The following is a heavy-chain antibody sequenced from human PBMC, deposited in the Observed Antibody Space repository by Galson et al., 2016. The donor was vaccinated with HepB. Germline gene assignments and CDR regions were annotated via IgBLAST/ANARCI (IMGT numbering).Heavy chain of an antibody. CDR1: GYTFTNYD. CDR3: ARDYGGNSGWFDP. Sequence: SVKVSCKASGYTFTNYDINWVRQATGQGLEWLGWMSPNSGNTGYAQNFQGRVTLTRDTSISTAYMELSSLRPDDTAVYYCARDYGGNSGWFDPWGQGTLVTVAS. CDR2: MSPNSGNT. V-gene: IGHV1-8*01. D-gene: IGHD4-23*01. J-gene: IGHJ5*02.